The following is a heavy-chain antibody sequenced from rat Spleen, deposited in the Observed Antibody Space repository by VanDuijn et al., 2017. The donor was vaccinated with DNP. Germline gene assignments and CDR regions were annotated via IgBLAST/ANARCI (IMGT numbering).Heavy chain of an antibody. Sequence: EVQLVESGGGPVQPGRSLKLSCVASGFIFRNYWMTWIRQAPGKGLEWVASISSTGDNTYYSDSVKGRFSLSRDNAQSTLYLQMDSLRSEDTATYYCARSSYGYTPYYVLDAWGQGASVTVSS. CDR1: GFIFRNYW. CDR3: ARSSYGYTPYYVLDA. CDR2: ISSTGDNT. V-gene: IGHV5-31*01. J-gene: IGHJ4*01. D-gene: IGHD1-7*01.